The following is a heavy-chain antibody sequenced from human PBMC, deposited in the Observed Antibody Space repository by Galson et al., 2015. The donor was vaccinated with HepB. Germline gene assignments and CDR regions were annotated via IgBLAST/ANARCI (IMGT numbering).Heavy chain of an antibody. Sequence: SLRLSCAASGFTFSSYSMNWVRQAPGKGLEWVSSISSSSSYIYYADSVKGRFTISRDNAKNSLYLQMNSLRAEDTAVYYCARWPGLFSGSYYNYFDYWGQGTLVTVSS. J-gene: IGHJ4*02. CDR3: ARWPGLFSGSYYNYFDY. CDR1: GFTFSSYS. D-gene: IGHD1-26*01. V-gene: IGHV3-21*01. CDR2: ISSSSSYI.